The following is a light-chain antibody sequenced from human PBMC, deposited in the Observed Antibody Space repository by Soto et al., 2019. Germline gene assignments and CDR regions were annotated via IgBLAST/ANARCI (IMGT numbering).Light chain of an antibody. V-gene: IGKV3D-15*01. Sequence: IVMTQSPATLSVSPGERAIFSCRASQSADSKLAWYQQKPGQAPRLLIYDASTRATGIPARFSGSGSGTEFTLTISSLQSEDFAIYYCQQYYVWNTFGGGTKVEIK. CDR1: QSADSK. CDR2: DAS. J-gene: IGKJ4*01. CDR3: QQYYVWNT.